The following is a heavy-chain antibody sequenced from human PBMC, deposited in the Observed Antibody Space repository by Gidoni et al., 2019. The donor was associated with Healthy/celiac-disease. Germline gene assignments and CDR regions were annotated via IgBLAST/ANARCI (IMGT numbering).Heavy chain of an antibody. J-gene: IGHJ6*02. V-gene: IGHV1-18*01. CDR3: ARGVTPERGPYYYYGMDV. Sequence: QVQLVQSGAEVKKPGASVKVSGKASGYTFTSYGINWVRQAPGQGLEWMGWISAYNGNTNYAQKLQSRVTMTTDTSTSTAYMELRSLRSDDTAVYYCARGVTPERGPYYYYGMDVWGQGTTVTVSS. CDR1: GYTFTSYG. D-gene: IGHD4-4*01. CDR2: ISAYNGNT.